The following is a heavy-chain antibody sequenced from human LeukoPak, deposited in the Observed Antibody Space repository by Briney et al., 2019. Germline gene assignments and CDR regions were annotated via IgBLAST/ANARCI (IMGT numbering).Heavy chain of an antibody. V-gene: IGHV3-48*01. CDR1: GFTFSSYS. D-gene: IGHD1-26*01. CDR2: ISSSSSTI. J-gene: IGHJ4*02. Sequence: AGGSLRLSCAASGFTFSSYSMNWVRQAPGKGLEWVSYISSSSSTIYYADSVKGRFTISRDNAKNSLYLQMNSLRAGDTAVYYCARSGSMDYWGQGTLVTASS. CDR3: ARSGSMDY.